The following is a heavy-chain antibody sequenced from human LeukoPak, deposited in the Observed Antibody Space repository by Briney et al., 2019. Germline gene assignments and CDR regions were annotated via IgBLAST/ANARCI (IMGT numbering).Heavy chain of an antibody. CDR1: GGTFSGYY. D-gene: IGHD3-10*01. CDR2: INHSGST. Sequence: SETLSLTCAVYGGTFSGYYWSWLRQPPGKGLEWIGEINHSGSTNYNPSLKSRVTISVDTSKNQFSLKLSSVTAADTAVYYCARHHYYGSGSYYIGGWFDPWGQGTLVTVSS. CDR3: ARHHYYGSGSYYIGGWFDP. V-gene: IGHV4-34*01. J-gene: IGHJ5*02.